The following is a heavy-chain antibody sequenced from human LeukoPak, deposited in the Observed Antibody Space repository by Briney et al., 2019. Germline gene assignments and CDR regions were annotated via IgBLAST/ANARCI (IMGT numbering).Heavy chain of an antibody. CDR3: VRGNGNVGGRLDP. CDR1: GFTMSGIH. Sequence: QPGGSPRLSCKASGFTMSGIHMNWVRQAPGKGLDWVSGLYAGGSTYYAGSVTGRFTISRDDSKNTLYLQMTSLRVDDTAIYFCVRGNGNVGGRLDPWGQGAWVIVSS. V-gene: IGHV3-66*01. D-gene: IGHD1-1*01. J-gene: IGHJ5*02. CDR2: LYAGGST.